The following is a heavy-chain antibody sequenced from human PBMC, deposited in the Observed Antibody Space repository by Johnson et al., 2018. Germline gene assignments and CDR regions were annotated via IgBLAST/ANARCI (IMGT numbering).Heavy chain of an antibody. Sequence: QVQLQESGPGLVKPSETLSLTCIVSGGSTSLYYWNWIRQPPGKGLEWIGHIYYSGSADYNPSLKSRVTLPVDTSKNQFSLSLSSVTAADTAIYFCARGAYGSSWGRMDVWGQGTTVIVSS. J-gene: IGHJ6*02. CDR1: GGSTSLYY. V-gene: IGHV4-59*01. D-gene: IGHD6-13*01. CDR3: ARGAYGSSWGRMDV. CDR2: IYYSGSA.